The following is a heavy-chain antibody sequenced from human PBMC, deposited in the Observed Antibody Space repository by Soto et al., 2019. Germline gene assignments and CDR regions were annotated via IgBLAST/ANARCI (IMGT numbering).Heavy chain of an antibody. D-gene: IGHD5-18*01. CDR1: GFTFSSYS. CDR2: ISSSSSYI. V-gene: IGHV3-21*01. CDR3: AREEWIQLWLQDY. J-gene: IGHJ4*02. Sequence: GGSLRLSCAASGFTFSSYSMNWVRQAPGKGLEWVSSISSSSSYIYYADSVKGRFTISRDNAKNSLYLQMNSLRDEDTAVYYCAREEWIQLWLQDYWGQGTLVTVSS.